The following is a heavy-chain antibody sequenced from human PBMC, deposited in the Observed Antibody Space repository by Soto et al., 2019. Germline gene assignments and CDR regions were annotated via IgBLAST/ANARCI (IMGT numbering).Heavy chain of an antibody. J-gene: IGHJ4*02. CDR1: GGSISSYY. V-gene: IGHV4-59*01. D-gene: IGHD2-21*02. CDR2: IYYSGST. CDR3: ARDSNGDHFDY. Sequence: SETLSLTCTVSGGSISSYYWSWIRQPPGKGLEWIGYIYYSGSTNYNPSLKSRVTISVDTSKNQFSLKLSSVTAADTAVYYCARDSNGDHFDYWGQGTLVTVSS.